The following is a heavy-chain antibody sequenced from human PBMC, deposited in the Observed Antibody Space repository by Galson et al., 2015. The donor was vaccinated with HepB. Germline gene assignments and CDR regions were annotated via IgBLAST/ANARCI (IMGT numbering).Heavy chain of an antibody. Sequence: SLRLSCAASGFTFSNYWMHWVRQAPGKGLVWVSRINIDGRSTSYADSVKGRFTISRDNAKNTLYLQMNSLRAEDTAVYYCARGKESYYGSGTPLDPWGQGTLVTVSS. CDR2: INIDGRST. V-gene: IGHV3-74*01. CDR1: GFTFSNYW. D-gene: IGHD3-10*01. CDR3: ARGKESYYGSGTPLDP. J-gene: IGHJ5*02.